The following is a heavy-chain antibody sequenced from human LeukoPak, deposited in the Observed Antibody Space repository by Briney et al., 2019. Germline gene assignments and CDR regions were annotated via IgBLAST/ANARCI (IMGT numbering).Heavy chain of an antibody. J-gene: IGHJ3*02. V-gene: IGHV3-21*01. D-gene: IGHD3-22*01. CDR2: ISSSSSYI. Sequence: GGSLRLSCAASGFTFSSYSMNWVRQAPGKGLEWVSSISSSSSYIYYAGSVKGRFTISRDNAKNSLYLQMNSLRAEDTAVYYCARRVDIPPTYDGSAFDAFDIWGQGTMVTVSS. CDR1: GFTFSSYS. CDR3: ARRVDIPPTYDGSAFDAFDI.